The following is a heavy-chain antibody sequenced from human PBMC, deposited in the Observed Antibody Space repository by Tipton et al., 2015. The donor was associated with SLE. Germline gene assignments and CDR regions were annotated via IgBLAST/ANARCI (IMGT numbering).Heavy chain of an antibody. CDR2: ISGGGNSI. V-gene: IGHV3-48*03. CDR1: GFTFSNYE. J-gene: IGHJ3*02. D-gene: IGHD3-22*01. CDR3: AKYSDDSSGYDAFDI. Sequence: SLRLSCAASGFTFSNYEMNWVRQAPGKGLDWISFISGGGNSIYYADSLKSRFTISRDNSKSTLYLQMNSLRADDTALYYCAKYSDDSSGYDAFDIWGQGTMVTVSS.